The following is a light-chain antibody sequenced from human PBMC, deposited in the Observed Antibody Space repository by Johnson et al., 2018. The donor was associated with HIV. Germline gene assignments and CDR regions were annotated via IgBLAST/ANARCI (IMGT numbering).Light chain of an antibody. J-gene: IGLJ1*01. V-gene: IGLV1-51*01. CDR3: GTWDSSLSAYYV. CDR2: DNN. CDR1: SSNIGKNY. Sequence: QLVLTQPPSVSAAPRQKVTISCSGSSSNIGKNYVSWYRHLPGTAPKLLIYDNNKRPSGIPDRFSGSKSGTSATLGITGLQTGDEADYYCGTWDSSLSAYYVFGTGTKVTVL.